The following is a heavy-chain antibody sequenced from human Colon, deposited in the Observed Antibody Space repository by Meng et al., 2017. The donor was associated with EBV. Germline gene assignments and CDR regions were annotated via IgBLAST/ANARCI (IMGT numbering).Heavy chain of an antibody. J-gene: IGHJ5*02. CDR3: ARVSGRSFDP. V-gene: IGHV4-61*01. CDR2: IYYIGGT. CDR1: GDSVATGRYS. Sequence: QAPGPVLVNPPETLSLPCTVSGDSVATGRYSWSWIRQPPGKGLEWIAYIYYIGGTNYNPSLKSRLTISLDTSKNQFSLSLRSVTAADTAVYYCARVSGRSFDPWGQGTLVTVSS. D-gene: IGHD3-10*01.